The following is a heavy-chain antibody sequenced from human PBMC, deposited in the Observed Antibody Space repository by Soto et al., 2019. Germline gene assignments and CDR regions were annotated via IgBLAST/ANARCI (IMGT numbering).Heavy chain of an antibody. CDR3: ATVYYYGSGSYYKNPTGDY. D-gene: IGHD3-10*01. V-gene: IGHV4-34*01. CDR2: INHSGST. Sequence: SETLSLTCAVYGGSFSGYYWSWIRQPPGKGLEWIGEINHSGSTNYNPSLKSRVTISVDTSKNQFSLKLSSVTAADTAVYYCATVYYYGSGSYYKNPTGDYWGQGTLVTVSS. J-gene: IGHJ4*02. CDR1: GGSFSGYY.